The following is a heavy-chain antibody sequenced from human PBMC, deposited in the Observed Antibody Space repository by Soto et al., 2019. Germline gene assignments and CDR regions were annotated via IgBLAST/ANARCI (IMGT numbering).Heavy chain of an antibody. Sequence: LRLSCAASGFTFSSYAMSWVRQAPGKGLEWVSAISGSGGSTYYADSVKGRFTISRDNSKNTLYLQMNSLRAEDTAVYYCAKAGTKYSSSSSIDYWGQGTLVTVSS. J-gene: IGHJ4*02. CDR1: GFTFSSYA. CDR2: ISGSGGST. D-gene: IGHD6-6*01. CDR3: AKAGTKYSSSSSIDY. V-gene: IGHV3-23*01.